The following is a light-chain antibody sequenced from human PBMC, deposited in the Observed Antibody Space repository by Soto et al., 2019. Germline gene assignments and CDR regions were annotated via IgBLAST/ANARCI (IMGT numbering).Light chain of an antibody. CDR3: QQYGSTSWT. V-gene: IGKV3-20*01. Sequence: EIVLTQSPGTLSLSPGEGATLSCRASQSVSTNFFAWYQQQPGQAPRLLIYGASTRATGIPDRFSGSGSGTDFTLTISRLEPEDFAVYYCQQYGSTSWTFGQGTKVEIK. CDR1: QSVSTNF. CDR2: GAS. J-gene: IGKJ1*01.